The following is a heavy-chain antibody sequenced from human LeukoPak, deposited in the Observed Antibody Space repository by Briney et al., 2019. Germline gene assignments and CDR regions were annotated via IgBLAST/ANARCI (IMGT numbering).Heavy chain of an antibody. J-gene: IGHJ6*02. D-gene: IGHD4-17*01. Sequence: PGGSLRLSCAASGFTFSSYSMNWVRQAPGKGLEWVSSISSSSSYIYYADSVKGRFTISRDNAKNSLYLQMNSLRAEDTVVYYCARRGGDYPRYYYYYGMDVWGQGTTVTVSS. CDR1: GFTFSSYS. CDR2: ISSSSSYI. V-gene: IGHV3-21*01. CDR3: ARRGGDYPRYYYYYGMDV.